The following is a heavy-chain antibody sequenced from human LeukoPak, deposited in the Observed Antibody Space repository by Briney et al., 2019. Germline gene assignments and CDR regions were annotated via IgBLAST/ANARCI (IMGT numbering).Heavy chain of an antibody. V-gene: IGHV3-21*01. CDR1: GFTFSSYS. CDR3: ARDTGSDAFDI. CDR2: ISSSSSYI. D-gene: IGHD1-14*01. Sequence: GGSLRLSCAASGFTFSSYSMNWVRQAPGKGLEWVSSISSSSSYIYYADSVKGRFTISRDNAKNSLYLQMNSLRAEDTAVYYCARDTGSDAFDIWSQGTMVTVSS. J-gene: IGHJ3*02.